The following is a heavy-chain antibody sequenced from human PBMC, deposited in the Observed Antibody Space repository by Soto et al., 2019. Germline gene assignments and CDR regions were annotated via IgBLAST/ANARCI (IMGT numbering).Heavy chain of an antibody. D-gene: IGHD6-19*01. V-gene: IGHV3-23*01. CDR1: GFTFSSYA. CDR2: ISGSGGST. Sequence: WGSLRLSCAASGFTFSSYAMSWVHQAPGKGLEWVSAISGSGGSTYYADSVKGRFTISRDNSKNTLYLQMNSLRAEDTAVYYCAKERLAVAGPKGYFQHWGQGTLVTVSS. J-gene: IGHJ1*01. CDR3: AKERLAVAGPKGYFQH.